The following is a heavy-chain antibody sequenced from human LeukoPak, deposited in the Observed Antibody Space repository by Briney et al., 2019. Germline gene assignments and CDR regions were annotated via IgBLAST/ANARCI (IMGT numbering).Heavy chain of an antibody. CDR3: TSDLRITMIVVVIENAY. CDR2: IRSKTDGGTT. V-gene: IGHV3-15*01. CDR1: GFTFSNAW. D-gene: IGHD3-22*01. Sequence: GRSLRLSCAASGFTFSNAWMSWVRQAPGKGLEWVGRIRSKTDGGTTDYAAPVKGRFTISRDDSKNTLYLQMNSLKTEDTAIYYCTSDLRITMIVVVIENAYWGQGTLVTVSS. J-gene: IGHJ4*02.